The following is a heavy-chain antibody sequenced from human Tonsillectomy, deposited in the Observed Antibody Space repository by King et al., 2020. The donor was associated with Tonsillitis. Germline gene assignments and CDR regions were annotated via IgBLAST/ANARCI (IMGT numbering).Heavy chain of an antibody. J-gene: IGHJ4*02. D-gene: IGHD3-22*01. CDR1: EFTFSDYW. CDR2: IKSDGRAT. V-gene: IGHV3-74*01. CDR3: ARGVVYYYDSRSYYNFDS. Sequence: VQLVESGGGLVQPGGSLRLSCVASEFTFSDYWMHWVRQAPGKGLVWVSRIKSDGRATNYADSVKGRFTISRDNAKNTLYLQMNNVRAEDTAVYYCARGVVYYYDSRSYYNFDSWGQVTLVTVSS.